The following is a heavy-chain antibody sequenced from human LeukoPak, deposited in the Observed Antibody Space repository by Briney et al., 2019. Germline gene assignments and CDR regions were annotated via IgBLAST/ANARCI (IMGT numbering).Heavy chain of an antibody. D-gene: IGHD2-2*01. CDR1: GFTFSSYW. CDR2: IKQDGREK. Sequence: GGALRLSCAASGFTFSSYWMSWVRQAPGKGLEWVANIKQDGREKYYVDSVKGRFTISRDNAKTSLYLQMNSLRAEDTAVYYCARDYPRSIVVVPAAHDYWGKGTLVTVSS. CDR3: ARDYPRSIVVVPAAHDY. J-gene: IGHJ4*02. V-gene: IGHV3-7*01.